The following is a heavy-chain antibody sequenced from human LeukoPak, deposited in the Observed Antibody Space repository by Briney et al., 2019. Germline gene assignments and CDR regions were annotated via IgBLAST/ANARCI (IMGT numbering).Heavy chain of an antibody. CDR2: ISGYNGNT. D-gene: IGHD3-3*01. CDR1: GYTFTSYG. CDR3: AVHDFYSGGYHFDY. V-gene: IGHV1-18*01. Sequence: ASVKVSCKASGYTFTSYGISWLRQAPGQGLEWLGWISGYNGNTNYAQKFQGRVTMTTDTPTSTDYMDLRSLKSDDTAVYYCAVHDFYSGGYHFDYWGQGTLVTVSS. J-gene: IGHJ4*02.